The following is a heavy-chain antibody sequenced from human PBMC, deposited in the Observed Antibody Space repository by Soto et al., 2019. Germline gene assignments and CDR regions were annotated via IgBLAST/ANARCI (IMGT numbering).Heavy chain of an antibody. CDR1: GFTFSSYA. D-gene: IGHD3-22*01. CDR2: ISGSGGST. Sequence: GGSLRLSCAASGFTFSSYAVSWVRQAPGKGLEWVSAISGSGGSTYYADSVKGRFTISRDNSKNTLYLQMNSLRAEDTAVYYCAKGLTYYYDSSGYPDAFDIWGQGTMVTVSS. V-gene: IGHV3-23*01. CDR3: AKGLTYYYDSSGYPDAFDI. J-gene: IGHJ3*02.